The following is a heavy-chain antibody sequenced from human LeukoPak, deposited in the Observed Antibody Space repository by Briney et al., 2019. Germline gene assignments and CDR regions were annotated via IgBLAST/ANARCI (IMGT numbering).Heavy chain of an antibody. Sequence: GESLKISCKGSGYSFTSYWIGWVRQMPGKGLEWMGIIYPGDSDTRYSPSFQGQVTISADKSISTAYLQWSSLKPSDTAMYYCARQIGVCSSTSCPESHYYYMDVWGKGTTVTVSS. J-gene: IGHJ6*03. CDR2: IYPGDSDT. CDR3: ARQIGVCSSTSCPESHYYYMDV. D-gene: IGHD2-2*01. V-gene: IGHV5-51*01. CDR1: GYSFTSYW.